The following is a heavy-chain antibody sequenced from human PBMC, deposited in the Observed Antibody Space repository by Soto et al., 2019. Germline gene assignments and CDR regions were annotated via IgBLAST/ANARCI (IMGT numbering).Heavy chain of an antibody. V-gene: IGHV3-23*01. J-gene: IGHJ4*02. CDR1: GFTFSGYA. CDR3: TNMWLSTMTTRFDY. Sequence: GGSLRLSCAASGFTFSGYAMSWVRQAPRMGLEWVSAITASGGSTYYADSVKGRFIISRDNSRNTLFLQMNSLRAEDTAVYYFTNMWLSTMTTRFDYWAQGTQVPVSS. CDR2: ITASGGST. D-gene: IGHD4-17*01.